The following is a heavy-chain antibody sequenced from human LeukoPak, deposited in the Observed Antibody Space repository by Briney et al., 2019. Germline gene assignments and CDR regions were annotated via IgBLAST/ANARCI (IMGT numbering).Heavy chain of an antibody. CDR1: GYTFTSYD. J-gene: IGHJ6*03. CDR3: ARGPGYGDYTFYYYYYYMDV. V-gene: IGHV1-8*03. Sequence: ASVKVSCKASGYTFTSYDINWVRQATGQGLEWMGWMNANSGNTGYAQKFQGRVTITRNTSISTAYMELSSLRSEDTAVYYCARGPGYGDYTFYYYYYYMDVWGKGTTVTVSS. D-gene: IGHD4-17*01. CDR2: MNANSGNT.